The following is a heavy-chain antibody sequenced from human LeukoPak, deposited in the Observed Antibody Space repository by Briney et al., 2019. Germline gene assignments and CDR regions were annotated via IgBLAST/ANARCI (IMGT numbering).Heavy chain of an antibody. J-gene: IGHJ4*02. CDR3: AKDLGDYGDYYFDY. CDR1: GFTFSGYG. D-gene: IGHD4-17*01. V-gene: IGHV3-30*18. Sequence: PGRSLRLSCAASGFTFSGYGMHWVRQAPGKGLEWVAVISYDGSNKYYADSVKGRFTISRDNSKNTLYLQMNSLRAEDTAVYYCAKDLGDYGDYYFDYWGQGTLVTVSS. CDR2: ISYDGSNK.